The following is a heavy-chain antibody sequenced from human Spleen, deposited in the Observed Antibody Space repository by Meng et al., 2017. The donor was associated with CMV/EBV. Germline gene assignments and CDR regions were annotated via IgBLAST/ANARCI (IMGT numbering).Heavy chain of an antibody. D-gene: IGHD2-2*01. V-gene: IGHV1-18*04. Sequence: ASVKVSCKASGYMFTGFYLHWLRQAPGQGLEWMRWISAYNGNTNYAQKLQGRVTMTTDTSTSTAYMELRSLRSDDTAVYYCASPRVPVAISAEYLQHWGQGTLVTVSS. CDR2: ISAYNGNT. CDR1: GYMFTGFY. CDR3: ASPRVPVAISAEYLQH. J-gene: IGHJ1*01.